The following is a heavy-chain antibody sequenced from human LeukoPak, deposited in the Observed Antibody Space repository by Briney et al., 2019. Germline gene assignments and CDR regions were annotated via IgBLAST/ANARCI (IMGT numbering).Heavy chain of an antibody. J-gene: IGHJ4*02. D-gene: IGHD2-21*02. V-gene: IGHV3-23*01. CDR3: AKDWGYCGGDCYPYYFDY. CDR2: ISGSGGST. Sequence: PGGSLRLSCAASGFTFSSYAMSWVRQAPGKGLEWVSAISGSGGSTYYADSVKGRFTISRDNSKNTLYLQMNSLRAEDTAVYYCAKDWGYCGGDCYPYYFDYWGQGTLVTVSP. CDR1: GFTFSSYA.